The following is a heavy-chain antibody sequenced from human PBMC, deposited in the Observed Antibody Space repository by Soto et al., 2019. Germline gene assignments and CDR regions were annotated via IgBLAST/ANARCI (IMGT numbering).Heavy chain of an antibody. D-gene: IGHD2-15*01. J-gene: IGHJ4*02. CDR1: GGSISSSNW. V-gene: IGHV4-4*02. CDR2: IYHSGST. CDR3: ANRYGGNPGPFDY. Sequence: QVQLQESGPGLVKPSGTLSLTCAVSGGSISSSNWWSWVRQPPGKGLEWIGEIYHSGSTNYNPSLKSRLTISVDKSKTQFSLKMSSVTAADTAVYYCANRYGGNPGPFDYWGQGTLVTVSS.